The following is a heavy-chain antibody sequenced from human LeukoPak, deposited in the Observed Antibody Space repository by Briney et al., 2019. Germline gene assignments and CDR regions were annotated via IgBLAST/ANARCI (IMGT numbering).Heavy chain of an antibody. J-gene: IGHJ4*02. CDR1: GFTFDDYG. CDR3: ARWDSSSWPDY. V-gene: IGHV3-20*04. D-gene: IGHD6-13*01. CDR2: INWNGGST. Sequence: GGSLRLACAASGFTFDDYGMSWVRQAPGKGLEWVSGINWNGGSTGYADSVKGRFTISRDNAKNSLYLQMNSLRAEDTALYYCARWDSSSWPDYWGQGTLVTVSS.